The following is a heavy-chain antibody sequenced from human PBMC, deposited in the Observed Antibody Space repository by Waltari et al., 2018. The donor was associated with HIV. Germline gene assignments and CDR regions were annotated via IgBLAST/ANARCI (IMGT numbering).Heavy chain of an antibody. CDR2: IYPGDSDT. Sequence: EVQLVQSGAEVKKPGESLKISCKVSGYTFTTFWIGWVRQMPGKGLEWMGSIYPGDSDTRYSPSFQGQVTISADKSISTAYLQWSSLKASDTAMYYCARHREGASTPFDYWGQGTLVTVSS. D-gene: IGHD2-15*01. CDR1: GYTFTTFW. CDR3: ARHREGASTPFDY. J-gene: IGHJ4*02. V-gene: IGHV5-51*01.